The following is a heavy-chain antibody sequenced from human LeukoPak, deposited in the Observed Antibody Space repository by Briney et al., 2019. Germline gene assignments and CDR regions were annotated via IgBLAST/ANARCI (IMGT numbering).Heavy chain of an antibody. D-gene: IGHD6-19*01. Sequence: PGGSLRLSCAASGFTFSSYAMSRVRQAPGKGLEWVSAISGSGGSTYYADSVKGRFTISRDNSKNTLYLQMSSLRAEDTAVYYCAKDRGGIAVADPAFDYWGQGTLVTVSS. CDR3: AKDRGGIAVADPAFDY. V-gene: IGHV3-23*01. J-gene: IGHJ4*02. CDR2: ISGSGGST. CDR1: GFTFSSYA.